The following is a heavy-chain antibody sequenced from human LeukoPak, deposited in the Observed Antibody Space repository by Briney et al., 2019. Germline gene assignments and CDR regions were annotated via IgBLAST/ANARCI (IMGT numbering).Heavy chain of an antibody. CDR1: GFTFSSYG. J-gene: IGHJ4*02. D-gene: IGHD3-9*01. Sequence: GGSLRLSCAASGFTFSSYGMHWVRQAPGKGLEWVAFIRYDGSNKYSTDSVKGRFTISRDNSKNTLYLQMNSLRADDTAVYYCAKGVSRYDILTGYYNWGQGTLVTVSS. CDR2: IRYDGSNK. V-gene: IGHV3-30*02. CDR3: AKGVSRYDILTGYYN.